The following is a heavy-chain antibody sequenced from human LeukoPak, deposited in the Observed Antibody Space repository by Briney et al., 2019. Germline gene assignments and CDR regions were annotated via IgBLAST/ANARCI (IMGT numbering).Heavy chain of an antibody. CDR1: GFTFSSYG. J-gene: IGHJ4*02. V-gene: IGHV3-30*03. CDR3: ARPGIAVAGEFFDY. CDR2: ISYDGSNK. Sequence: GSLRLSCAASGFTFSSYGMHWVRQAPGKGLEWVAVISYDGSNKYYADSVKGRFTISRDNAKNSLYLQMNSLRAEDTAVYYCARPGIAVAGEFFDYWGQGTLVTVSS. D-gene: IGHD6-19*01.